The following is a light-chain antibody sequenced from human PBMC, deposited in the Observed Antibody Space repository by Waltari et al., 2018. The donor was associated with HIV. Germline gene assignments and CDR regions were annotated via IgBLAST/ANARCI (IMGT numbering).Light chain of an antibody. J-gene: IGLJ2*01. CDR3: QSYDSSLSASV. CDR1: HPKLQAGLH. V-gene: IGLV1-40*01. Sequence: QSVLTQPPSVSGAQEQRVTIPCTGTHPKLQAGLHVHWYQQLPRTAPKVVMYLNTIRPSGIPDRFSGSKSDTSASLAITGLQAEDEADYYCQSYDSSLSASVFGGGTKLTVL. CDR2: LNT.